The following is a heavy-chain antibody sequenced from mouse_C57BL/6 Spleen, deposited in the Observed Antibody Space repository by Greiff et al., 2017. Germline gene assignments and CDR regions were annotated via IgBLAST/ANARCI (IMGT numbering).Heavy chain of an antibody. V-gene: IGHV1-62-2*01. D-gene: IGHD2-2*01. Sequence: QVQLQQSGAELVKPGASVKLSCKASGYTFTEYTIHWVKQRSGQGLEWIGWFYPGSGSIKYNEKFKDKATLTADKSSSTVYMELSRLTSEDSAVYFCARHEEGTMRYGYDGYFDYWGQGTTLTVSS. CDR2: FYPGSGSI. CDR3: ARHEEGTMRYGYDGYFDY. J-gene: IGHJ2*01. CDR1: GYTFTEYT.